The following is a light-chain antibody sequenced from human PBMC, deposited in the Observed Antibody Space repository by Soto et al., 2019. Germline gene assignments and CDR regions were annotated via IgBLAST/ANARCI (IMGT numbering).Light chain of an antibody. Sequence: DIQLTQSPSFLSASVGDRVTITCRASQGISSYLAWYQQKPGKAPKLLIYAASTLQSGVPSRFSGSGSGTEFTLTISSLQXXXXAXYXCXXLNSYPSFGPGTKVDIK. V-gene: IGKV1-9*01. CDR1: QGISSY. CDR3: XXLNSYPS. CDR2: AAS. J-gene: IGKJ3*01.